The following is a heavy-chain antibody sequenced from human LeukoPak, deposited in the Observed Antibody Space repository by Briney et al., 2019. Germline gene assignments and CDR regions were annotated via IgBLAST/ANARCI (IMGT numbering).Heavy chain of an antibody. CDR2: ISGSGGST. Sequence: GGSLRLSCAASGFTFSSYAMSWVRQAPGKGLEWVSAISGSGGSTYYADSVKGRFTISRDNSKNTLYLQMNSLRAEDTTVYYCASHQDYYYGSGSYFASFGYWGQGTLVTVSS. V-gene: IGHV3-23*01. J-gene: IGHJ4*02. D-gene: IGHD3-10*01. CDR3: ASHQDYYYGSGSYFASFGY. CDR1: GFTFSSYA.